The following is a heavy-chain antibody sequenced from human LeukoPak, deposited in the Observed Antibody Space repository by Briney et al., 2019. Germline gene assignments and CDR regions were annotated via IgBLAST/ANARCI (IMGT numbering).Heavy chain of an antibody. CDR3: ARHTYCGVDCDTLDY. V-gene: IGHV4-59*08. CDR1: GGSINSYY. D-gene: IGHD2-21*01. Sequence: AETLSLTCTVSGGSINSYYWSWIRQPPGKGLEWIGYIYYSGSTNYNASLKSRVTISVDTSKNQFSLKLSSVTAADTAVYYCARHTYCGVDCDTLDYWARGTLVTVSS. CDR2: IYYSGST. J-gene: IGHJ4*02.